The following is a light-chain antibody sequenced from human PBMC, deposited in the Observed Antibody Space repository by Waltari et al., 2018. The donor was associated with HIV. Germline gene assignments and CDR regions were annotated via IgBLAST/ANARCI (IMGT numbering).Light chain of an antibody. V-gene: IGLV1-47*01. CDR1: SSNIGYTY. CDR2: AND. Sequence: QSVLTQPPSASGTPGQRVTISCSGNSSNIGYTYVTWYQQLPGAAPKLFIYANDRRPSGVPDRFSGSKSGTSASLAISGLRSEDQGDYYCATWDDSLNGRLFGGGTKLTVL. J-gene: IGLJ2*01. CDR3: ATWDDSLNGRL.